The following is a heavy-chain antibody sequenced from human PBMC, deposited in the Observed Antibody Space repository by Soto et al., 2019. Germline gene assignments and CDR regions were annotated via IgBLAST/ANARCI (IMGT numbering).Heavy chain of an antibody. CDR3: ARAPSGYYFDK. CDR1: GYTFTSYA. D-gene: IGHD3-10*01. J-gene: IGHJ4*02. V-gene: IGHV1-3*04. Sequence: QVQLVQSGAEVKKPGASVKLSCKASGYTFTSYAIHWVRQAPGQSLECMGWINTDNGNIKYSQKFQHRVTITRDTSASTAYMDLSSLRSEDTAVYFCARAPSGYYFDKWGQGTLVTVSS. CDR2: INTDNGNI.